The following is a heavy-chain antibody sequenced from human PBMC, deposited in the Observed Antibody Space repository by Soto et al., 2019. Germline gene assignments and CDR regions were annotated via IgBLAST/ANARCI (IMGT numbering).Heavy chain of an antibody. CDR1: GYTFTSYG. CDR3: ARDVSSGWLGWFDP. Sequence: ASVKVSCKASGYTFTSYGISWVWQAPGQGLEWMGWISAYNGNTNYAQKLQGRVTMTTDTSTSTAYMELRSLRSDDTAVYYCARDVSSGWLGWFDPWGQGTLVTVSS. J-gene: IGHJ5*02. D-gene: IGHD6-19*01. CDR2: ISAYNGNT. V-gene: IGHV1-18*01.